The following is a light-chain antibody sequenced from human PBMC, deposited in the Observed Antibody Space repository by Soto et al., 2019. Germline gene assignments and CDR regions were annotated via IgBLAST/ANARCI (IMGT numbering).Light chain of an antibody. J-gene: IGKJ1*01. CDR1: QSVSSN. CDR2: GAS. Sequence: EIEMTHYPPTLSVSPGERATLSCRASQSVSSNLAWYQQKPGQAPRLLIYGASTRATGIPARFSGSGSGTEFTLTISSLQSEDFAVYYCQQYNNWPRTFGQGTKVDIK. V-gene: IGKV3-15*01. CDR3: QQYNNWPRT.